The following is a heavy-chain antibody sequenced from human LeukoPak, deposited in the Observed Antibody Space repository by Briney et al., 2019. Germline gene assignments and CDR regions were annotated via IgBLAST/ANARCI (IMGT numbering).Heavy chain of an antibody. CDR2: IRSKAYGGTT. Sequence: GESLKISCTASGFTFGDYAMSWVRQAPGKGLEWVGFIRSKAYGGTTEYAASVKSRFTISRDDSKSIAYLQMNSLKTEDTAVYYCTRDGEYCGSPYYYYYYMDAWGKGTTVTISS. D-gene: IGHD3-10*01. V-gene: IGHV3-49*04. CDR1: GFTFGDYA. CDR3: TRDGEYCGSPYYYYYYMDA. J-gene: IGHJ6*03.